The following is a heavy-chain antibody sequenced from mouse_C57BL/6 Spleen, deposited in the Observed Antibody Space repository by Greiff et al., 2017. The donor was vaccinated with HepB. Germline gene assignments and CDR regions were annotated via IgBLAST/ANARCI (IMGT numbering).Heavy chain of an antibody. D-gene: IGHD2-1*01. CDR2: IDPSDSYT. Sequence: QVQLQQPGAELVKPGASVKLSCKASGYTFTSYWMQWVKQRPGQGLEWIGEIDPSDSYTNYNQKFKGKATLTVDTSSSTAYMQLSSLTSEDSAVYYCARDYGNYWYCDVGGTGTTVTVSS. CDR3: ARDYGNYWYCDV. CDR1: GYTFTSYW. J-gene: IGHJ1*03. V-gene: IGHV1-50*01.